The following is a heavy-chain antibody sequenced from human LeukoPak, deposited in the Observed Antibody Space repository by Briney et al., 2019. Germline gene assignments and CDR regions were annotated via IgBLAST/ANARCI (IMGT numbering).Heavy chain of an antibody. J-gene: IGHJ4*02. D-gene: IGHD1-26*01. CDR2: INHSGST. V-gene: IGHV4-34*01. CDR3: AREAYSGSNYANY. CDR1: GGSFSGYY. Sequence: SETLSLTCAVYGGSFSGYYWSWIRQPPGKGLEWIGAINHSGSTNYNPSLKSRVTISVDTSKNQFSLKLNSVTAADTAVYYCAREAYSGSNYANYWGQGNLVTVSS.